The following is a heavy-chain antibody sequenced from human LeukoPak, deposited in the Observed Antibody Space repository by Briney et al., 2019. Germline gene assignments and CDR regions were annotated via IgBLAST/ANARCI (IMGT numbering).Heavy chain of an antibody. CDR2: IYHSGST. CDR1: GYSISSGYY. J-gene: IGHJ4*02. CDR3: ARRCSSTSCYFDY. D-gene: IGHD2-2*01. V-gene: IGHV4-38-2*02. Sequence: KSSETLSLTCTVSGYSISSGYYWGWIRQLPGKGLEWIGSIYHSGSTYYNPSLKSRVTISVDTSKNQFSLKLSSVTAADTAVYYCARRCSSTSCYFDYWGQGTLVTVSS.